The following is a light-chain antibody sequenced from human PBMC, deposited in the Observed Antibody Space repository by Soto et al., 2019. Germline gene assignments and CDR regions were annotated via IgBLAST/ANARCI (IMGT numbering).Light chain of an antibody. J-gene: IGLJ1*01. Sequence: QSALTQPPSASGSPGQSVTISCTGTSSDVGGYNYVSWYQHHPGKAPKLMIYEVSKRPSGVPDRFSGSKSGNTASLTVSGLQAEEEADYYCSSYAGSNNLYVFGPGTKITVL. CDR3: SSYAGSNNLYV. CDR2: EVS. CDR1: SSDVGGYNY. V-gene: IGLV2-8*01.